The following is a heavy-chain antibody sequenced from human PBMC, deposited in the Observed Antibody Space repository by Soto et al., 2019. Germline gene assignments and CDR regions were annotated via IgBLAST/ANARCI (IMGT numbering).Heavy chain of an antibody. CDR2: INPNSGGT. V-gene: IGHV1-2*04. CDR1: GYTFTDYY. D-gene: IGHD4-17*01. J-gene: IGHJ4*02. CDR3: ATARGTLSTVTTSWGSGSFDY. Sequence: QVQLVQSGAEVKKPGASVKVSCKASGYTFTDYYMHWVRQAPGQGLEWMGWINPNSGGTNYAQKFQCWVTMTRDTSISTAYMELSRLRSDDKAVYYCATARGTLSTVTTSWGSGSFDYWGQGTLVTVSS.